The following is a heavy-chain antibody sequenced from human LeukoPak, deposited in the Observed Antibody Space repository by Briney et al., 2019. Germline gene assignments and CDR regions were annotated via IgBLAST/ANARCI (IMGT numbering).Heavy chain of an antibody. J-gene: IGHJ4*02. CDR1: GYTFTSYG. CDR2: ISAYNGNT. Sequence: GASVKVSCKASGYTFTSYGISWVRQAPGQGLEWMGWISAYNGNTNYAQKLQGRVTMTTDTSTSTAYVELRSLRSDDTAVYYCARDSPPYYDSSGYYYDYWGQGTLVTVSS. CDR3: ARDSPPYYDSSGYYYDY. D-gene: IGHD3-22*01. V-gene: IGHV1-18*01.